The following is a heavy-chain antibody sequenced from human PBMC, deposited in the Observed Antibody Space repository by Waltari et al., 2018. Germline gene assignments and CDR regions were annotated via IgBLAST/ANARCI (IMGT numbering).Heavy chain of an antibody. D-gene: IGHD1-26*01. V-gene: IGHV3-74*01. CDR1: GFTLSAYR. CDR3: AREGEWELLTGFDY. J-gene: IGHJ4*02. CDR2: INADGRAT. Sequence: EVQLVESGGGLVQPGVSLRLSCAASGFTLSAYRMHWVRQAPGKGLVWVSLINADGRATLYADSVKCRFTMSRDNAKDTLYLQMNSLRGEDTAVYYCAREGEWELLTGFDYWGQGTLVTVSS.